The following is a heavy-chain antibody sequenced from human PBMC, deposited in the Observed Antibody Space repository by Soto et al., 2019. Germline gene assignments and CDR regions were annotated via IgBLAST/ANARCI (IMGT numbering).Heavy chain of an antibody. J-gene: IGHJ6*02. V-gene: IGHV4-31*03. CDR2: IYYSKST. CDR1: GGSISSGGYY. Sequence: PSETLSLTCTFSGGSISSGGYYWSWIRQHPGKGLEWIGYIYYSKSTYYNPSLKSRVTISVDTSKNQFSLKLTSVTAADTAVYYCARGSSIAGLYYGMDVWGQGTTVTVSS. CDR3: ARGSSIAGLYYGMDV. D-gene: IGHD6-6*01.